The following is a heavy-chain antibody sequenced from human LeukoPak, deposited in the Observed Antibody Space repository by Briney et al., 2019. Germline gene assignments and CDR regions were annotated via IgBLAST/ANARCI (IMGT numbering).Heavy chain of an antibody. Sequence: ASVKVSCKASGYTFTGYYMHWVRQAPGQGLEWMGWINPNSGGTNYAQKFQGRVTMTRDTSISTAYMELRSLRPDDTAIYYCARDYYDSSGYLPFDYWGQGSLVTVSS. CDR3: ARDYYDSSGYLPFDY. CDR1: GYTFTGYY. CDR2: INPNSGGT. D-gene: IGHD3-22*01. J-gene: IGHJ4*02. V-gene: IGHV1-2*02.